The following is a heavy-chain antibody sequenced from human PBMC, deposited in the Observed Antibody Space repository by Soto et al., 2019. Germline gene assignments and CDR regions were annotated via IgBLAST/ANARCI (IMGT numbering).Heavy chain of an antibody. D-gene: IGHD1-26*01. CDR3: ARGLVGATTAFDY. CDR2: IYSPGST. CDR1: GFTVSSSY. V-gene: IGHV3-53*01. J-gene: IGHJ4*02. Sequence: GGSLRLSCAASGFTVSSSYLSWVRQAPGKGLEWVSTIYSPGSTYYADSVKGRFTISRDNSKNTLYLQMNSLRAEDTAVYYCARGLVGATTAFDYWGQGTLVTV.